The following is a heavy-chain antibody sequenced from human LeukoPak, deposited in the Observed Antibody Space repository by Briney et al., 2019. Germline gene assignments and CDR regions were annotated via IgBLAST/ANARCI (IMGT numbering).Heavy chain of an antibody. CDR1: GGSFSGYY. CDR3: ARNAFRGSGSYGYFQH. J-gene: IGHJ1*01. V-gene: IGHV4-34*01. D-gene: IGHD3-10*01. CDR2: INHSGST. Sequence: SETLSLTCAVYGGSFSGYYWSWICQPPGKGLEWIGEINHSGSTNYNPSLKSRVTISVDTSKNQFSLKLSSVTAADTAVYYCARNAFRGSGSYGYFQHWGQGTLVTVSS.